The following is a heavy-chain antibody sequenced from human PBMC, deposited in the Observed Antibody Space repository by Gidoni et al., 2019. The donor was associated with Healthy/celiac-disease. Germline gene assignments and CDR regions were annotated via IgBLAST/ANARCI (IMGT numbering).Heavy chain of an antibody. D-gene: IGHD4-17*01. J-gene: IGHJ4*02. V-gene: IGHV3-21*01. CDR2: ISSSSSYL. CDR1: GFDVSSYS. Sequence: EVQLVEAGGGLVKPGGSLRISCAAGGFDVSSYSMNWVRQAPGKGLEWVSAISSSSSYLSYSDSVLGLFTLSSDNAKNSLYLHMNSLRAADTAVYYCARHPIALGTVTTASWGQGTLVTVSS. CDR3: ARHPIALGTVTTAS.